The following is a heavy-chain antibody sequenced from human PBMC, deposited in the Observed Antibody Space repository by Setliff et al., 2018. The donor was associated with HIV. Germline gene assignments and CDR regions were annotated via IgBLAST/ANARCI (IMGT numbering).Heavy chain of an antibody. CDR3: ARGGGYDRSGYYPFDY. V-gene: IGHV4-39*07. D-gene: IGHD3-22*01. Sequence: SETLSLTCIVSGVSTISSSSSYYWGWIRQPPGKGLEWIGYISHSGITYYNPSLKSRVTMSVDTSKNQFSLKLSSVTAADTAVYYCARGGGYDRSGYYPFDYWGQGTPVTVSS. CDR2: ISHSGIT. J-gene: IGHJ4*02. CDR1: GVSTISSSSSYY.